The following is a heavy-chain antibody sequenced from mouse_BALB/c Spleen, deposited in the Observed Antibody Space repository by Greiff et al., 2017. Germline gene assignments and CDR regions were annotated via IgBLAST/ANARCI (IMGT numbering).Heavy chain of an antibody. CDR2: IYPGDGDT. CDR3: ARWGITTATMDY. D-gene: IGHD1-2*01. V-gene: IGHV1-87*01. CDR1: GYTFTSYW. J-gene: IGHJ4*01. Sequence: VQLQQSGAELARPGASVKLSCKASGYTFTSYWMQWVKQRPGQGLEWIGAIYPGDGDTRYTQKFKGKATLTADKSTSTAYMQLRSLASEDSAVYYCARWGITTATMDYWGQGTSVTVSS.